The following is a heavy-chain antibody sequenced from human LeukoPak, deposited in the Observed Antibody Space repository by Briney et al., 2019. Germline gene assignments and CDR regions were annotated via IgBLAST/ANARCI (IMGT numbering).Heavy chain of an antibody. V-gene: IGHV4-39*01. CDR1: GASISSNSYY. J-gene: IGHJ4*02. CDR3: ARLTSGYSSSWTFYFDY. Sequence: SETLSLTCTVSGASISSNSYYWGWIRQPPGKGLEWIGSVYYSGSTYYNPSLKSRVTISLDASKNQFSLKLSSVTAADTAVYYCARLTSGYSSSWTFYFDYWGQGTLVTVSS. CDR2: VYYSGST. D-gene: IGHD6-13*01.